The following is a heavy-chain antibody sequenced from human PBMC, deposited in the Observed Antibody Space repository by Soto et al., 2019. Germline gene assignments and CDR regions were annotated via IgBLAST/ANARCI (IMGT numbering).Heavy chain of an antibody. CDR1: GFTFSIYG. V-gene: IGHV3-30*03. CDR2: ISYDGSNK. Sequence: PGGSLRLSCAASGFTFSIYGMHWVRQAPGKGLEWVSVISYDGSNKYYADSVNGRFTISRDNAKNTLYLQMNSLRAEDTAVYYCASGGSSLNFDSWGQGTLVTVSS. J-gene: IGHJ4*02. D-gene: IGHD6-6*01. CDR3: ASGGSSLNFDS.